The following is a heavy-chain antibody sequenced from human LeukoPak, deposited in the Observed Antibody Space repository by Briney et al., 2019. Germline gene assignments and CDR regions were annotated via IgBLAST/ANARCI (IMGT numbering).Heavy chain of an antibody. Sequence: GSVKPSCKASGYTFTSYYMHWVRQAPGHGLEWMGTINPSGGYTSYAQKLQGRVTMTRDTSTSTDYMEMSSLRSEDTALYYCAREGGSSSWYDYWGQGTLVTVSS. CDR2: INPSGGYT. V-gene: IGHV1-46*04. CDR3: AREGGSSSWYDY. CDR1: GYTFTSYY. D-gene: IGHD6-13*01. J-gene: IGHJ4*02.